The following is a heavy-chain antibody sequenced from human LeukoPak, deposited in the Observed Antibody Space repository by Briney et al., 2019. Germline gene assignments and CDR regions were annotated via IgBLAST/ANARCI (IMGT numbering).Heavy chain of an antibody. J-gene: IGHJ6*02. CDR2: IYYSGST. D-gene: IGHD3/OR15-3a*01. CDR1: GGSISSYY. Sequence: SETLSLTCTVSGGSISSYYWSWIRQPPGKGLEWIGYIYYSGSTNYNPSLKSRVTISVDTSKNQFSLKLSSVTAADTAVYYCARRGLNYYYGMDVWGQGTTVTVSS. V-gene: IGHV4-59*08. CDR3: ARRGLNYYYGMDV.